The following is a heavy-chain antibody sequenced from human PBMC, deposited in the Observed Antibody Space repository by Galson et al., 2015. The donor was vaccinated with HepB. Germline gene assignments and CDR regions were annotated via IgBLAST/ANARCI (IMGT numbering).Heavy chain of an antibody. J-gene: IGHJ4*02. CDR3: ARDGYNLALFDY. D-gene: IGHD5-24*01. CDR1: GFTFSSYA. Sequence: LRLSCAASGFTFSSYAMHWVRQAPGKGLEWVAVISYDGSNKYYADSVKGRFTISRDNSKNTLYLQMNSLRAEDTAVYYCARDGYNLALFDYWGQGTLVTVSS. V-gene: IGHV3-30-3*01. CDR2: ISYDGSNK.